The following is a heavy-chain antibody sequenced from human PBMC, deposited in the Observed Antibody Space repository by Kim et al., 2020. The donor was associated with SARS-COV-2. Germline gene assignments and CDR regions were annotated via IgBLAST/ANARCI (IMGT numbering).Heavy chain of an antibody. CDR3: ARGLFGTLAAADLDYYYYGMDV. V-gene: IGHV3-30*04. CDR2: ISYDGSNK. Sequence: GSLRLSCAASGFTFSSYAMHWVRQAPGKGLEWVAVISYDGSNKYYADSVKGRFTISRDNSKNTLYLQMNSLRAEDTAVYYCARGLFGTLAAADLDYYYYGMDVWGQGTTVTVSS. D-gene: IGHD6-13*01. J-gene: IGHJ6*02. CDR1: GFTFSSYA.